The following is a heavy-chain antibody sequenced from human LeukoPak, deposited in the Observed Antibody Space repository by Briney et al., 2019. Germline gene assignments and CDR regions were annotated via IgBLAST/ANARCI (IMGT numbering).Heavy chain of an antibody. D-gene: IGHD6-19*01. V-gene: IGHV4-34*01. Sequence: SETLSLTCAVYGGSFSGYYWSWIRQPPGKGLEWIGEINHSGSTNYNPSLKSRVTISVDTSKNQFSLKLSSVTAADTAVYYCARGPRGWSPVGIDYWGQGTLVTVSS. CDR3: ARGPRGWSPVGIDY. CDR1: GGSFSGYY. CDR2: INHSGST. J-gene: IGHJ4*02.